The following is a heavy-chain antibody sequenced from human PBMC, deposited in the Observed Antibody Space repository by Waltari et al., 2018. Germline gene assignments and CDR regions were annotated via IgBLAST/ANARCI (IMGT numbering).Heavy chain of an antibody. CDR1: GFTFSSYE. CDR2: ISSSGRTI. V-gene: IGHV3-48*03. J-gene: IGHJ3*02. D-gene: IGHD6-6*01. Sequence: EVQLVESGGGLVKPGGSLRLSCAASGFTFSSYEMNWVRQAPGKGLEWVSYISSSGRTIYYADSVKVRFTISRDNAKNSLYLQMNSLRAEDTAVYYCARDQSRVDAFDIWGQGTMVTVSS. CDR3: ARDQSRVDAFDI.